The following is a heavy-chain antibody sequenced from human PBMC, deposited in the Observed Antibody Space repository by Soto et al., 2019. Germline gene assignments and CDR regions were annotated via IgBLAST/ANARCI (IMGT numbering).Heavy chain of an antibody. CDR2: IIPILGIA. Sequence: SVKVSCKASGGTFSSYTISWVRQAPGQGLEWMGRIIPILGIANYAQKFQGRVTITADKSTSTAYMELSSLRSEDTAVYYYARVPYYGGNWFTRNAFDIWGQGTMVTVSS. CDR1: GGTFSSYT. J-gene: IGHJ3*02. D-gene: IGHD4-17*01. CDR3: ARVPYYGGNWFTRNAFDI. V-gene: IGHV1-69*02.